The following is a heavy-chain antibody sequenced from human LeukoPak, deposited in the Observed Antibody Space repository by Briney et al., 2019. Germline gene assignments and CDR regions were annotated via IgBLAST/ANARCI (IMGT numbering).Heavy chain of an antibody. CDR1: GGSFSVYF. CDR2: INRSGSA. CDR3: TKSLSPRQLWSTPTWVDV. D-gene: IGHD5-18*01. J-gene: IGHJ6*02. V-gene: IGHV4-34*01. Sequence: SETLSLTCAVNGGSFSVYFWSWIRQPPGKGLEWIGEINRSGSANYNPSLQSRVTISVDTSKNQFSLKLSSVTAADTAVYYCTKSLSPRQLWSTPTWVDVWGQGTTVTVFS.